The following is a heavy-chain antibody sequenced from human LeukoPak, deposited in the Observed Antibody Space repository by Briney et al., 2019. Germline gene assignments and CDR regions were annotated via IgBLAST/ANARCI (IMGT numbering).Heavy chain of an antibody. Sequence: ASVKVSCKASGYTFTSYGISWVRQAPGQGLEWMGWISTYNGDTNYAQKLHGRVNMTTDTSTSTAYMELRSLRSDDTALYYCARGSSYGFSMGYWGQGTLVTVSS. CDR2: ISTYNGDT. D-gene: IGHD5-18*01. CDR3: ARGSSYGFSMGY. J-gene: IGHJ4*02. CDR1: GYTFTSYG. V-gene: IGHV1-18*01.